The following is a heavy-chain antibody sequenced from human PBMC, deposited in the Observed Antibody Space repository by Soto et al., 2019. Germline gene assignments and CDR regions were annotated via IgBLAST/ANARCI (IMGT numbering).Heavy chain of an antibody. CDR2: ISSSTSDV. V-gene: IGHV3-21*01. CDR1: GFTLSSYS. D-gene: IGHD5-18*01. CDR3: QSGAHFGVDTAIDYYYGMDV. Sequence: LRLSCAAAGFTLSSYSMNLVRQAPRKGLEGVSCISSSTSDVYYADSVKGRFTISRDDAKHSLYLQMNSLRAKYTDGHYFQSGAHFGVDTAIDYYYGMDVWRQGTTVTACS. J-gene: IGHJ6*02.